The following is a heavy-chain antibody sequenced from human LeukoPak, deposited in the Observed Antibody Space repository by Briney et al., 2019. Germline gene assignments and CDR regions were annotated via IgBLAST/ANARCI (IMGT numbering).Heavy chain of an antibody. J-gene: IGHJ4*02. CDR1: GYSFSTNM. V-gene: IGHV3-7*01. Sequence: GGSLRLSCVVSGYSFSTNMMTWVRQAPGKGLEWVATILPGGRESYRVDSVKGRFTISRDNAKNSLYLQMNILIAEATAVYYLSAHGYWGQGTLVTVTS. D-gene: IGHD3-9*01. CDR3: SAHGY. CDR2: ILPGGRES.